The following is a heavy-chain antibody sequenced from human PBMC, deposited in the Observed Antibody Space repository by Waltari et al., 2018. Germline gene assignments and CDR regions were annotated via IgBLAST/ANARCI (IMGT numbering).Heavy chain of an antibody. Sequence: QVKLQESGPGLVKPLGTLSLTCTVSGDSLTTNNWWSWVRQSPGKGLEWIGEIYHSGDSNYNPSLQSRVTISLDKSKNQISLRLTSVTAADTAVYYCAKVRVPAVMFNWFDPWGQGTLVTVSS. CDR3: AKVRVPAVMFNWFDP. V-gene: IGHV4-4*02. CDR1: GDSLTTNNW. J-gene: IGHJ5*02. CDR2: IYHSGDS. D-gene: IGHD3-10*01.